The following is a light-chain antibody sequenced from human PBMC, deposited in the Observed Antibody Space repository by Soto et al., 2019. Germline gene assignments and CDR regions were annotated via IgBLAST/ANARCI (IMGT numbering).Light chain of an antibody. CDR1: TSNIGAGYN. Sequence: QSVLTQPPSVSGAPGQRVSISCTGSTSNIGAGYNVHWYQQFPGTAPKLLIYANNNRPSGVPDRFSGSKSGTSASLAITWLQAEDEADYHCQSYDSSLSAYVFGSGTKVT. J-gene: IGLJ1*01. CDR2: ANN. V-gene: IGLV1-40*01. CDR3: QSYDSSLSAYV.